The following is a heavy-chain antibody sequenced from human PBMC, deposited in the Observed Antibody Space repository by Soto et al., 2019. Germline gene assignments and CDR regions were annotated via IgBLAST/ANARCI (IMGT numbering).Heavy chain of an antibody. J-gene: IGHJ4*02. CDR2: IYYSGST. Sequence: SETLSLTCTVSGGSISSYYWSWIRQPPGKGLEWIGYIYYSGSTNYNPSLKSRVTISVDTSKNTLYLQMNSLRAEDTAVYYCARATGSNHPFDYWGQGSLVTVSS. CDR3: ARATGSNHPFDY. D-gene: IGHD2-2*01. CDR1: GGSISSYY. V-gene: IGHV4-59*12.